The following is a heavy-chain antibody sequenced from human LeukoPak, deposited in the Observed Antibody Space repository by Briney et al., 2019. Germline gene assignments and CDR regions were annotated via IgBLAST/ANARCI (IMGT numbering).Heavy chain of an antibody. D-gene: IGHD3-10*01. J-gene: IGHJ4*02. CDR3: ARDAHLLWFGESKRGFDY. Sequence: GGSLRLSCAASGFTFSSYAMHWVRQAPGKGLEWVAVISYDGSNKYYADSVKGRFTISRDNSKNTLYLQMNSLRAEDTAVYYCARDAHLLWFGESKRGFDYWGQGTLVTVSS. V-gene: IGHV3-30-3*01. CDR2: ISYDGSNK. CDR1: GFTFSSYA.